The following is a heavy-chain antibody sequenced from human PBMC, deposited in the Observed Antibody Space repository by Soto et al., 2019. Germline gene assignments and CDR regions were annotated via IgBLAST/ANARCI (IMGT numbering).Heavy chain of an antibody. D-gene: IGHD3-10*01. CDR3: ARQPMMAVNGSAANWFDA. CDR1: GYVFTGYY. V-gene: IGHV1-2*02. J-gene: IGHJ5*02. Sequence: GASVKVSFKASGYVFTGYYVHWVRQAPGQGLEWMGCIGPINGATNYAQKFQGRVTMTRDTSITTAYMELSRLISDDTAVYFCARQPMMAVNGSAANWFDAWGQGALVTVSS. CDR2: IGPINGAT.